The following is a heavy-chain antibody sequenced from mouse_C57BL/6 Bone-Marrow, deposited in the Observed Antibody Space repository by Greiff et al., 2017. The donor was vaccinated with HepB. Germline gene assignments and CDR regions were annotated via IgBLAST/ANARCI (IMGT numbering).Heavy chain of an antibody. CDR1: GFNIKNTY. J-gene: IGHJ2*01. V-gene: IGHV14-3*01. Sequence: VQLQQSVAELVRPGASVKLSCTASGFNIKNTYMLWVKQRPEQGLEWIGRIDPANGNTKYAPKFQGKATITADTSTNTAYLQLSSLTSEDTAIYYCARDYGFDYWGQGTTLTVSS. CDR3: ARDYGFDY. D-gene: IGHD2-4*01. CDR2: IDPANGNT.